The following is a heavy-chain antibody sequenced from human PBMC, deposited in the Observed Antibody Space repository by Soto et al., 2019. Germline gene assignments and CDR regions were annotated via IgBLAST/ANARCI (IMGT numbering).Heavy chain of an antibody. V-gene: IGHV1-69*13. CDR2: IIPIFGTA. CDR1: GGTFSSYA. D-gene: IGHD3-3*01. J-gene: IGHJ6*02. Sequence: SVKVSCKASGGTFSSYAISWVRQAPGQGLEWMGGIIPIFGTANYAQKFQGRVTITADESTSTAYMELSSLRSEDTAVYYCARSLRFLEWSYGMDVWGQGTTVTVSS. CDR3: ARSLRFLEWSYGMDV.